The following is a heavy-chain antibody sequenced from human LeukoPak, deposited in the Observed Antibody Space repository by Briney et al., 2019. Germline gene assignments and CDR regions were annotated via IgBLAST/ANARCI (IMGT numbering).Heavy chain of an antibody. J-gene: IGHJ4*02. V-gene: IGHV1-2*02. CDR1: GYTFTGYY. CDR3: ARARVLRFWECPCPY. CDR2: INPNSGGT. D-gene: IGHD3-3*01. Sequence: ASVKVSCKASGYTFTGYYMHWVRQAPGQGLEWMGWINPNSGGTNYAQKFQGRVTMTRDTSISTAYMELSRLRSDDTAVYYCARARVLRFWECPCPYWGQGTLVTVSS.